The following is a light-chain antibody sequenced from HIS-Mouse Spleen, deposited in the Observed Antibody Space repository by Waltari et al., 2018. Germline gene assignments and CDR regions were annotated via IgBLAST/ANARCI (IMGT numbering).Light chain of an antibody. V-gene: IGLV3-10*01. CDR3: YSTDSSGNHRV. CDR2: EDS. J-gene: IGLJ2*01. Sequence: SYELTQPPSVSVSPGQPARITCSGDALPKKYAYWYQQKSGQAPVLVTYEDSKRPPGIPGRFSGSSSGTMATLTISGAQVEDEADYYCYSTDSSGNHRVFGGGTKLTVL. CDR1: ALPKKY.